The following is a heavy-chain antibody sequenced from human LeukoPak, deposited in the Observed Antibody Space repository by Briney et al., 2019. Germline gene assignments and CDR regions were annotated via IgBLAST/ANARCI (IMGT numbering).Heavy chain of an antibody. CDR2: IYYSGNT. CDR1: GGSISSSSYY. J-gene: IGHJ3*02. D-gene: IGHD3-22*01. Sequence: SETLSLTCTVSGGSISSSSYYWGWIRQPPGKGLEWIGSIYYSGNTYYNPSLKSRVTISVDTSKNQFSLKLSSVTAAGTAVYYCARVTIRSGSPLHAFDIWGQGTMVTVSS. CDR3: ARVTIRSGSPLHAFDI. V-gene: IGHV4-39*07.